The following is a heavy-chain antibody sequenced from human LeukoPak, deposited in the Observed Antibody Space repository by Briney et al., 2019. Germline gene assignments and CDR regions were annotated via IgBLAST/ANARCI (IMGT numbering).Heavy chain of an antibody. CDR1: GYTFTNFD. J-gene: IGHJ6*02. Sequence: GASVKVSCRASGYTFTNFDINWVRQATGQGLEWMAWMNPNNGNTGNAQKFQGRVTITWDSSISTAYMELSSLRSEDTAVYYCAALPPLWPGKDVWGQGTTVTVSS. V-gene: IGHV1-8*03. CDR3: AALPPLWPGKDV. CDR2: MNPNNGNT. D-gene: IGHD3-10*02.